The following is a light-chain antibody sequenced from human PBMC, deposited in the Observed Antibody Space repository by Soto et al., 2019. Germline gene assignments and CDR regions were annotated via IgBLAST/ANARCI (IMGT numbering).Light chain of an antibody. Sequence: QSVLTHPASGSGSPGQASTISCTGTSGDVGGYYYVSWYQHHPGKAPKLMIYQVSNRPSGVSNRFSGSKSGNTASLTISGLQAEDEADYYCSSYTSSNTFYVFGTGTKVTVL. CDR2: QVS. J-gene: IGLJ1*01. V-gene: IGLV2-14*01. CDR1: SGDVGGYYY. CDR3: SSYTSSNTFYV.